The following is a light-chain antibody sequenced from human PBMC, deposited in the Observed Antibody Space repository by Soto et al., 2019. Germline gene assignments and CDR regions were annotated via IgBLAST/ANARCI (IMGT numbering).Light chain of an antibody. V-gene: IGKV1-12*01. CDR2: AAS. J-gene: IGKJ4*01. CDR3: QQGDSFPFT. Sequence: DIQMTQSPSSVSASVGDRVTITCRASQDISSWVAWYQQKPGKAPKLLISAASSLQSGVPRRFSGSGPGTDFTLIISSLQPEDFATYFCQQGDSFPFTFGGGTKVEIK. CDR1: QDISSW.